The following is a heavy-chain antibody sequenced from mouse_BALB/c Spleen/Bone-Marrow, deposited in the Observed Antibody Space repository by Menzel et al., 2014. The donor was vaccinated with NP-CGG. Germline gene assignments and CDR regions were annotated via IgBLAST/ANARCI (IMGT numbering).Heavy chain of an antibody. V-gene: IGHV1-14*01. CDR3: ARTMIYFYAMDY. D-gene: IGHD2-4*01. CDR2: VNPYNDGT. J-gene: IGHJ4*01. CDR1: GYTFTNFV. Sequence: QLQESGPELVKPGASVRVSCKASGYTFTNFVIYWVKQRPGQGLEWIGYVNPYNDGTKYNEKFEGKATLTSDKSSTTAYMELSSLTSEDSAVYYCARTMIYFYAMDYWGQGTSVTVSS.